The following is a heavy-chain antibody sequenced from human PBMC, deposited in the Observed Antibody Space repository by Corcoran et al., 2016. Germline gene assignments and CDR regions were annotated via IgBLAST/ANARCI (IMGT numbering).Heavy chain of an antibody. CDR3: AKEFHSSGYGADFDY. J-gene: IGHJ4*02. Sequence: QVQLVESGGGVVQPGGSLRLSCAASGFTFSDYGMQWVRQAPGKGLEWVAVISDAGSTEYYADSVKGRFTISRDNSKNTLFLQMSSLRAEDTAVYYCAKEFHSSGYGADFDYWGQGALVTVSS. V-gene: IGHV3-30*18. CDR1: GFTFSDYG. CDR2: ISDAGSTE. D-gene: IGHD3-22*01.